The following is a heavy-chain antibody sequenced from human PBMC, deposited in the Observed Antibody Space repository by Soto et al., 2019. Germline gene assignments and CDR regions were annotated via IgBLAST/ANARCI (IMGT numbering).Heavy chain of an antibody. J-gene: IGHJ4*02. Sequence: SETLSLTCGVYGGSFSVYYWGWIRQPPGKGLEWIGEINHSGSTNYNPSLKSRVTISVDTSKNQFSLKLSSVTAADTAVYYCARGRSGYYDRREYYFDYWGQGTLVTVAS. V-gene: IGHV4-34*01. D-gene: IGHD3-22*01. CDR3: ARGRSGYYDRREYYFDY. CDR2: INHSGST. CDR1: GGSFSVYY.